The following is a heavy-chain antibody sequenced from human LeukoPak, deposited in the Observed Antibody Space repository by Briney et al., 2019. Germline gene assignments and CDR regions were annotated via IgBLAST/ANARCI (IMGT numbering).Heavy chain of an antibody. Sequence: PSETLSLTCAVYGGSFSGYYWSWIRQPPGKGLEWIGEINHSGSTNYNPSLKSRVTISVDTSKNQFSLKLSSVTAADTAVYYCARQVKDFWSGYSRSGYYYYYMDVWGKGTTVTVSS. CDR3: ARQVKDFWSGYSRSGYYYYYMDV. J-gene: IGHJ6*03. D-gene: IGHD3-3*01. V-gene: IGHV4-34*01. CDR1: GGSFSGYY. CDR2: INHSGST.